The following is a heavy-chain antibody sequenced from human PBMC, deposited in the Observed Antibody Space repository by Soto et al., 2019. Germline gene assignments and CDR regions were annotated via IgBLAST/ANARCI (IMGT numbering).Heavy chain of an antibody. CDR2: ISGSGGST. CDR1: GFTFSSYA. V-gene: IGHV3-23*01. CDR3: AKHSDYYFDY. Sequence: GGSVRLSGAASGFTFSSYAMSWVRQAPGKGLEWVSAISGSGGSTYYADSVKGRLTISRDNSKNTLYLQLNSLRAEDTAVYYCAKHSDYYFDYWGQGTLVTVSS. D-gene: IGHD3-10*01. J-gene: IGHJ4*02.